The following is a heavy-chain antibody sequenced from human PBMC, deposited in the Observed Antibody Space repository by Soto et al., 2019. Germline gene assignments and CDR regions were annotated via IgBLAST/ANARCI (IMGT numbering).Heavy chain of an antibody. Sequence: SETLSLTCTVSGGSISSYYWSWIRQPPGKGLEWIGYIYYSGSTNYNPSLKSRVTISVDTSKNQFSLKLSSVTAADTAVYYCARELVATDGPGAFDIWGQGTMVTVS. J-gene: IGHJ3*02. CDR2: IYYSGST. D-gene: IGHD5-12*01. V-gene: IGHV4-59*01. CDR3: ARELVATDGPGAFDI. CDR1: GGSISSYY.